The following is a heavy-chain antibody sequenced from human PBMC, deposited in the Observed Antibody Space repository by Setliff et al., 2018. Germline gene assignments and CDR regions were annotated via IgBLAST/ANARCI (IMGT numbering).Heavy chain of an antibody. V-gene: IGHV3-49*04. D-gene: IGHD4-17*01. CDR1: GFTFGDYA. CDR2: IRSKAYGGTT. CDR3: SRGRVTTYRFYYYGLDV. Sequence: GGSLRLSCTASGFTFGDYAMSWVRQAPGKGLEWVGFIRSKAYGGTTEYAASVEGRFIISRDDSESIAYLGMNSLKTEDTAVYYCSRGRVTTYRFYYYGLDVWGQGTTVTVSS. J-gene: IGHJ6*02.